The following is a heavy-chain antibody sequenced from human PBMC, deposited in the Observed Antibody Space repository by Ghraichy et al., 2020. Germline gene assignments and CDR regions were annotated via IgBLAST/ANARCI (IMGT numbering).Heavy chain of an antibody. CDR2: ISYDGSNK. J-gene: IGHJ4*02. V-gene: IGHV3-30*18. CDR1: GFTFSSYG. Sequence: GGSLRLSCAASGFTFSSYGMHWVRQAPGKGLEWVAVISYDGSNKYYADSVKGRFTISRDNSKNTLYLQMNSLRAEDTAVYYCAKDRSNGWYRLPVYWGQGTLVTVSS. CDR3: AKDRSNGWYRLPVY. D-gene: IGHD6-19*01.